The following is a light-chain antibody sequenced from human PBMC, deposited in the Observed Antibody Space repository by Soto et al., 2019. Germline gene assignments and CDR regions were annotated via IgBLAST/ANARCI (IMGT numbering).Light chain of an antibody. CDR1: QSISSW. Sequence: DIQMTQSPSTLSASVGDRVTITCRASQSISSWLAWYQQKPGKAPKLLIYKASSLESGVPSRFSGSGSGTAFTLTISSLQPDDFETYYCQQFKSFYTFGQGTKLEIK. J-gene: IGKJ2*01. CDR3: QQFKSFYT. CDR2: KAS. V-gene: IGKV1-5*03.